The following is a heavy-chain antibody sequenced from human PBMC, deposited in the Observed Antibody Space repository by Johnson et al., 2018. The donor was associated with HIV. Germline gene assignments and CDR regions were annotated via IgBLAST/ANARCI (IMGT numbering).Heavy chain of an antibody. D-gene: IGHD1-20*01. Sequence: VQLMESGGGLVQPGGSLRLSCAASGFTFSSYAMHWVRQAPGKGLEWVAVISYDGSNKYYADSVKGRFTISRDNSKNTLYLQMNSLRAEDTAVYYCAKLTGGGGYDAFDIWGQGTMVTVSS. CDR3: AKLTGGGGYDAFDI. CDR2: ISYDGSNK. J-gene: IGHJ3*02. V-gene: IGHV3-30-3*01. CDR1: GFTFSSYA.